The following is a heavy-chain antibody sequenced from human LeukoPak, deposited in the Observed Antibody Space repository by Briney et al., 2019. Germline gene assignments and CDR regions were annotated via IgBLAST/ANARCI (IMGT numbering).Heavy chain of an antibody. CDR2: INPNSGGT. Sequence: GASVKVSCKASGYAFTGYYMHWVRQAPGQGLEWMGRINPNSGGTNYAQKFQGRVTMTRDTCISTAYMELSRLRSDDTAVYYCASLGPYCSSTSCYRFGPYYYYMDVWGKGTTVTVSS. CDR1: GYAFTGYY. CDR3: ASLGPYCSSTSCYRFGPYYYYMDV. D-gene: IGHD2-2*02. J-gene: IGHJ6*03. V-gene: IGHV1-2*06.